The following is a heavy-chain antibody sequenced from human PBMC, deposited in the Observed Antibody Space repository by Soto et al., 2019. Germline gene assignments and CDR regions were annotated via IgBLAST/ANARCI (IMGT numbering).Heavy chain of an antibody. CDR3: ATGVIWIGYFTVDS. D-gene: IGHD3-3*01. V-gene: IGHV1-69*01. Sequence: VKFSWKASGGSFGKSAINWLRQTPGQGLEWLGGFIPVYRTLNYAQKFQGRVTITADESTGTAYMTLGSLASDDTAVYYCATGVIWIGYFTVDSWGQGTRVTVSS. CDR1: GGSFGKSA. CDR2: FIPVYRTL. J-gene: IGHJ4*02.